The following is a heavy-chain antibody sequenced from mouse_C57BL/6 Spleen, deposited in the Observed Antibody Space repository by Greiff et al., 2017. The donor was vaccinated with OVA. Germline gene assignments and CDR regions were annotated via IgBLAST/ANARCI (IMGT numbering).Heavy chain of an antibody. D-gene: IGHD1-1*01. V-gene: IGHV6-3*01. J-gene: IGHJ2*01. CDR2: IRLKSDNYAT. Sequence: EVMLVESGGGLVQPGGSMKLSCVASGFTFSNYWMNWVRQSPEKGLEWVGQIRLKSDNYATHYAESVKGRFTISRDDSKSSVYMEMNNVGAEDTGIYYCTENYYDFDYWGQGTTLTVSS. CDR1: GFTFSNYW. CDR3: TENYYDFDY.